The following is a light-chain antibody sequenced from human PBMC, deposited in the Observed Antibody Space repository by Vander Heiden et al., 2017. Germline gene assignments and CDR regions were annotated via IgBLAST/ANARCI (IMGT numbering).Light chain of an antibody. CDR2: KAS. J-gene: IGKJ4*01. Sequence: DIQMTQSPSTLSASVGDRVTITCRASQSISSWLAWYQQKPGKAPKLLIYKASNLESGVPSRFSGSGSGTEFTLTISSLQPDDFATYYCQQYLRYSLTFGGGTKVEIK. CDR3: QQYLRYSLT. CDR1: QSISSW. V-gene: IGKV1-5*03.